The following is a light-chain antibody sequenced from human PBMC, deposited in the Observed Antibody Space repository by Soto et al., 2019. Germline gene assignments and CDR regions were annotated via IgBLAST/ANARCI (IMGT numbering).Light chain of an antibody. J-gene: IGLJ1*01. CDR1: SSNIGAGYD. CDR2: VST. Sequence: QSVLTQPPSVSGAPGLRVTISCTGNSSNIGAGYDVHWYQHLPGTAPKLVIYVSTNRPSGVPDRFSGSKSGTSASLAITGLQAEDEADYYCASYAGGNKVFGTGTKLTVL. CDR3: ASYAGGNKV. V-gene: IGLV1-40*01.